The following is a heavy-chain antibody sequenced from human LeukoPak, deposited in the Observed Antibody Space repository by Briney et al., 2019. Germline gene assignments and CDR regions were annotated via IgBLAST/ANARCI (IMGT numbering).Heavy chain of an antibody. V-gene: IGHV3-23*01. D-gene: IGHD3-10*01. J-gene: IGHJ4*02. Sequence: PGGSLRLSCAASGFTFSSYAMSWVRQAPGKGLEWVSAISGIGGSTYYADSVKGRFTISRDNSKHTLYLQMNSLRAEDTAVYYCAKEPEDYYGSGSSPYYFDYWGQGTLVTVSS. CDR2: ISGIGGST. CDR3: AKEPEDYYGSGSSPYYFDY. CDR1: GFTFSSYA.